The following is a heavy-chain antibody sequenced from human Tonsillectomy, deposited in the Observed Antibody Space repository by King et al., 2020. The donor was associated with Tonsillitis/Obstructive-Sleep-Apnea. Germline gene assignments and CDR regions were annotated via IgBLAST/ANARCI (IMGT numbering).Heavy chain of an antibody. CDR2: INHSGST. J-gene: IGHJ4*02. D-gene: IGHD2-2*01. CDR3: ARVRTYCSSTSCSHYFDY. V-gene: IGHV4-34*01. Sequence: VQLKQWGAGLLKPSETLSLTCAVYGGSFSGYYWSWIRQPPGKGLEWIGEINHSGSTNYNPSLKSRVTISVDTSKNQFSLKLSSVTAADTAVYYCARVRTYCSSTSCSHYFDYWGQGTLVTVSS. CDR1: GGSFSGYY.